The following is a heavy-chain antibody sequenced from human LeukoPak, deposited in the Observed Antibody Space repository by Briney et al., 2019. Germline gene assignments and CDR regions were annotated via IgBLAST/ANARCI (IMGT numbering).Heavy chain of an antibody. V-gene: IGHV5-51*01. CDR2: IYPGDSDT. Sequence: GESLKISCKGSGYSFTSYWIGWVRQMHGKGLEWMGIIYPGDSDTRYSPSFQGQVTISADKSISTAYLQWSSLKASDTAMYYCASPGSSRSPRSDYYGMDVWGQGTTVTVSS. D-gene: IGHD6-13*01. J-gene: IGHJ6*02. CDR3: ASPGSSRSPRSDYYGMDV. CDR1: GYSFTSYW.